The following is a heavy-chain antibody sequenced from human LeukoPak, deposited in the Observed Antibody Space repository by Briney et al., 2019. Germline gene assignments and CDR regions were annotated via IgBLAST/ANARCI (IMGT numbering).Heavy chain of an antibody. V-gene: IGHV3-23*01. CDR2: ISGGGGST. CDR3: AKDGIGGIYYDSSGYFDN. Sequence: PGGSLRLSCAASGFTFSSYSMSWVRQAPGKGLEWVSAISGGGGSTYYADPLKGRFTISRDNSKNTLYLQMNSLRAEDTALYYCAKDGIGGIYYDSSGYFDNWGQGTLVTVSS. J-gene: IGHJ4*02. CDR1: GFTFSSYS. D-gene: IGHD3-22*01.